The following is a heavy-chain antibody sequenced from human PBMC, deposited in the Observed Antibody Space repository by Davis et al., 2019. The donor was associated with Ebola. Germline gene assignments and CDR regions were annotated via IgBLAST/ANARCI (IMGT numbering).Heavy chain of an antibody. D-gene: IGHD6-13*01. J-gene: IGHJ4*02. V-gene: IGHV4-39*07. Sequence: PSETLSLTCTVSGGSISSSSYYWGWIRQPPGKGLEWIGSIYYSGSTYYNPSLKSRVTISVDTSKNQFSLNLRSVTAADTAVYYCARVDSWSSVDYWGQGTLVTVSS. CDR1: GGSISSSSYY. CDR2: IYYSGST. CDR3: ARVDSWSSVDY.